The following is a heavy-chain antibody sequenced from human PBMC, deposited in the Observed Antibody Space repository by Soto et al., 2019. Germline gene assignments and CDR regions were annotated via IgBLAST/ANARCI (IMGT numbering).Heavy chain of an antibody. J-gene: IGHJ6*02. CDR2: IYYSGST. D-gene: IGHD2-2*01. CDR3: ARDIVVVPAAKGGMDV. V-gene: IGHV4-61*01. Sequence: LSLTCTVSGGSVSSGSYYWSWIRQPPGKGLEWIGYIYYSGSTNYNPSLKSRVTISVDTSKNQFSLKLSSVTAADTAVYYCARDIVVVPAAKGGMDVWGQGTTVTVSS. CDR1: GGSVSSGSYY.